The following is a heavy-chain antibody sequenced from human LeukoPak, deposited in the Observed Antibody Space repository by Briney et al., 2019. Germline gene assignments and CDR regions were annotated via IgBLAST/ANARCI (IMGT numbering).Heavy chain of an antibody. CDR3: ARSLFGESQMDY. CDR1: GFTFGSYS. D-gene: IGHD3-10*02. Sequence: PGGSLRLSCAASGFTFGSYSMNWVRQAPGKGLEWVSSISSSSSYIYYADSVKGRFTISRDNAKNSLYLQMNSLRAEDTAVYYCARSLFGESQMDYWGQGTLVTVSS. CDR2: ISSSSSYI. J-gene: IGHJ4*02. V-gene: IGHV3-21*04.